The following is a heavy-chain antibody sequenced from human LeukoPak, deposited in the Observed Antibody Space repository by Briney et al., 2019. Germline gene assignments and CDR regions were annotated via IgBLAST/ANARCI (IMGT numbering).Heavy chain of an antibody. J-gene: IGHJ1*01. Sequence: GGSLRLSCAASGFTFSSTWMSWLRQAPGQGLEWVANIKQDGSKKYYVDSGKGRFTISRYNDKNSLHLQLNTLKTADSALNICAKGHDPYTYSSAYSGWGQGTLVTVSP. V-gene: IGHV3-7*03. CDR1: GFTFSSTW. CDR2: IKQDGSKK. D-gene: IGHD6-19*01. CDR3: AKGHDPYTYSSAYSG.